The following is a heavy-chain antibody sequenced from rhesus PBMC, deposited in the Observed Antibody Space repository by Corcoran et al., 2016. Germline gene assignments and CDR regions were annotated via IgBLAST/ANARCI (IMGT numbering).Heavy chain of an antibody. CDR1: GGSLRSYW. V-gene: IGHV4-80*01. Sequence: QVQLQESGPGLVKPSETLSLTCAVSGGSLRSYWWSWIRQPPGKGLEWIGEINGHSGTTNYNPSLNSRVTISIDASKNQFSRKRISVPAADTAVYYCARASGCSQIGDYWFQGVLVTVSS. CDR3: ARASGCSQIGDY. D-gene: IGHD6S26*01. CDR2: INGHSGTT. J-gene: IGHJ4*01.